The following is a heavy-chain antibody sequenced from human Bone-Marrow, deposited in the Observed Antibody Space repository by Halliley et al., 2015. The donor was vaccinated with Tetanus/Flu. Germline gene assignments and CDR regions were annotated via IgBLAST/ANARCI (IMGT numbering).Heavy chain of an antibody. D-gene: IGHD6-25*01. CDR3: ARDSSGFGYNYGMDV. V-gene: IGHV4-59*01. J-gene: IGHJ6*02. Sequence: GYIYSSGSTNYNPPLKSRVTISIDTSKKQFSLRLSSVTAADTALYYCARDSSGFGYNYGMDVWGQGTTVTVSS. CDR2: IYSSGST.